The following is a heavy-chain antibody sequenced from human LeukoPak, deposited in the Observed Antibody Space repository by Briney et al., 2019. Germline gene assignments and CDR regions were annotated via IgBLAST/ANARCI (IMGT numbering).Heavy chain of an antibody. CDR2: ISSSSSYL. CDR1: GFTFSSYS. Sequence: GGSLRLSCAASGFTFSSYSMNWVRQAPGKGLEWVSSISSSSSYLYYADSVKGRFTISRDNAKNSLYLQMNSLRAEDTAVYYCAELGITMIGGVWGKGTTVTISS. V-gene: IGHV3-21*01. D-gene: IGHD3-10*02. CDR3: AELGITMIGGV. J-gene: IGHJ6*04.